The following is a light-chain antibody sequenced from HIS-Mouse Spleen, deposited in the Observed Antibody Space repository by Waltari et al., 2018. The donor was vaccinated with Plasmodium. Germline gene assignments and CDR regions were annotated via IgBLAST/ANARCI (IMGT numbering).Light chain of an antibody. V-gene: IGKV3-20*01. CDR2: GAS. CDR1: QSVSSSY. Sequence: VLTQSPAPLSLSPGERATLSCRASQSVSSSYLAWYQQKPGQAPRLLIYGASSRATGIPDRFSGSGSGTDFTLTISRLEPEDFAVYYCQQYGSSSWTFGQGTKVEIK. J-gene: IGKJ1*01. CDR3: QQYGSSSWT.